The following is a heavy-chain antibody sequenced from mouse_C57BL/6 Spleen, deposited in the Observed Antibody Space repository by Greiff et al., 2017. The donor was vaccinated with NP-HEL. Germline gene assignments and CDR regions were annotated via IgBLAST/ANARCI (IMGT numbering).Heavy chain of an antibody. CDR2: IYPRDGST. V-gene: IGHV1-85*01. CDR1: GYTFTSYD. J-gene: IGHJ4*01. CDR3: ARIWGYYGNYGAMDY. Sequence: QVQLKQSGPELVKPGASVKLSCKASGYTFTSYDINWVKQRPGQGLEWIGWIYPRDGSTKYNEKFKGKATLTVDTSSSTAYMELHSLTSEDSAVYFCARIWGYYGNYGAMDYWGQGTSVTVSS. D-gene: IGHD2-1*01.